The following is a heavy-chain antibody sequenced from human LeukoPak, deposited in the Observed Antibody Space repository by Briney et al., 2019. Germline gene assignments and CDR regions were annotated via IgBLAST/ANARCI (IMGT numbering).Heavy chain of an antibody. V-gene: IGHV3-74*01. CDR1: GFTVSSNY. CDR3: ARDYLGWFDP. Sequence: PGGSLRLSCAASGFTVSSNYMSWVRQAPGKGLVWVSRISNVGSSTNYADSVKGRFTISRDNAKNTLYLQMNSLRAEDTAVYYCARDYLGWFDPWGQGTLVTVS. CDR2: ISNVGSST. J-gene: IGHJ5*02.